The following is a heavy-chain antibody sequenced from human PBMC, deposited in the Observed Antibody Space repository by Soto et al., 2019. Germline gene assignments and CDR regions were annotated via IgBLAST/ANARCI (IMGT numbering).Heavy chain of an antibody. Sequence: QVQLVESGGGVVQPGRSLTLSCAASGFTFRNYAMHWVRQAPGKGLEGGATISYDGDNKYYTDSVKGPFTISRDNSKNTLYLQMSSLRPEDTAVYYCARPWGQLSTYYYGMDTWGQGTTVTVSS. V-gene: IGHV3-30-3*01. CDR3: ARPWGQLSTYYYGMDT. CDR2: ISYDGDNK. J-gene: IGHJ6*02. CDR1: GFTFRNYA. D-gene: IGHD3-16*01.